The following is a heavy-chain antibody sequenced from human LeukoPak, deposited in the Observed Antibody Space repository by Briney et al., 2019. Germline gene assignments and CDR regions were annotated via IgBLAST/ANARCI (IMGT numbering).Heavy chain of an antibody. CDR2: IYHSGST. V-gene: IGHV4-39*07. CDR3: ARIKAVSNWFDP. CDR1: GGSISSSSYY. D-gene: IGHD5/OR15-5a*01. Sequence: SETLSLTCTVSGGSISSSSYYWGWIRQPPGKGLEWIGSIYHSGSTYYNPSLKSRVSISVDTSKNQFSLKLSSVTAADTAVYYCARIKAVSNWFDPWGQGTLVTVSS. J-gene: IGHJ5*02.